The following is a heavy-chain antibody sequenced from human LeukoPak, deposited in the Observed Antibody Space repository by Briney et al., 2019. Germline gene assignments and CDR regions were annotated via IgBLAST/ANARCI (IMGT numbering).Heavy chain of an antibody. Sequence: SVKVSCKASGGTFGSYAISWVRQAPGQGLEWMGGIIPIFGTANYAQKFQGRVTITADESTSTAYMELSSLRSEDTAVYYCARAEGNYYDSSGPGRYWGQGTLVTVSS. CDR3: ARAEGNYYDSSGPGRY. J-gene: IGHJ4*02. V-gene: IGHV1-69*13. D-gene: IGHD3-22*01. CDR2: IIPIFGTA. CDR1: GGTFGSYA.